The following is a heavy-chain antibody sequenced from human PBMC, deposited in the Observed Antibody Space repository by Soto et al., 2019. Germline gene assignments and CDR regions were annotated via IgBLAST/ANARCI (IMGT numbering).Heavy chain of an antibody. D-gene: IGHD3-3*01. CDR1: GYTFTSYG. Sequence: SSVKVSCKASGYTFTSYGISWVRQAPGQGLEWMGWVSAYNGNTNYAQKLQGRVTMTTDTSTSTAYMELRSLRSDDTAVYYCARRLGYVFGGGYSPGMDVWGQGTRVTLS. CDR2: VSAYNGNT. V-gene: IGHV1-18*01. CDR3: ARRLGYVFGGGYSPGMDV. J-gene: IGHJ6*02.